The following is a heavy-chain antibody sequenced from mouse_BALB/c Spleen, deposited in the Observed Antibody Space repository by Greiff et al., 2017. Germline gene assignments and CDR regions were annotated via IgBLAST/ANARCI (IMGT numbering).Heavy chain of an antibody. V-gene: IGHV1-69*02. CDR3: ARYGNYYAMDY. D-gene: IGHD2-1*01. CDR2: IDPSDSYT. Sequence: VQLQQPGAELVKPGASVKLSCKASGYPFTSYWMHWVKQRPGQGLEWIGEIDPSDSYTNYNQKFKGKATLTVDKSSSTAYMQLSSLTSEDSAVYYCARYGNYYAMDYWGQGTSVTVSS. J-gene: IGHJ4*01. CDR1: GYPFTSYW.